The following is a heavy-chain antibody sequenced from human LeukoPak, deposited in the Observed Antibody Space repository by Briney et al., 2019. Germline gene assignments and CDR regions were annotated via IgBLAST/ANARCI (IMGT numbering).Heavy chain of an antibody. CDR3: ARGGITMVRGVITPYYFDY. CDR1: GGTFSTYA. CDR2: IIPIFGTA. J-gene: IGHJ4*02. Sequence: ASVKVSCKASGGTFSTYAISWVRQAPGQGPEWMGGIIPIFGTANYAQKFQGRVTITAGESTSTAYMELSSLRSEDTAVYYCARGGITMVRGVITPYYFDYWGQGTLVTVSS. V-gene: IGHV1-69*13. D-gene: IGHD3-10*01.